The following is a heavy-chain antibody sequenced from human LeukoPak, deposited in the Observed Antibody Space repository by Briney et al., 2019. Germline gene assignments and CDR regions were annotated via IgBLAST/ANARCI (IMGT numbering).Heavy chain of an antibody. J-gene: IGHJ6*03. CDR3: ARATYYYDSSGYLYYMDV. D-gene: IGHD3-22*01. CDR2: TRNKANSYTT. Sequence: GGSLRLSCAASGFTFSDYWMSWVRQAPGKGLEWVGRTRNKANSYTTEYAASVKGRFTISRGDSKNSLYLQMNSLKTEDTAVYYCARATYYYDSSGYLYYMDVWGKGTTVTVSS. V-gene: IGHV3-72*01. CDR1: GFTFSDYW.